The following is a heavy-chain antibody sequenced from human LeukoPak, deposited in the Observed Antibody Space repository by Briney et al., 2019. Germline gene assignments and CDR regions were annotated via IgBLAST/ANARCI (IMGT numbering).Heavy chain of an antibody. D-gene: IGHD2/OR15-2a*01. J-gene: IGHJ6*03. CDR1: GFTFSDYY. CDR2: ISSSGSTI. CDR3: ARPPYFGTRIYYYYMDV. Sequence: GGSLRLSCAASGFTFSDYYMSWIRQAPGKGLEWVSYISSSGSTIYYADSVKGRFTISRDNAKNSLYLQMNSLRAEDTAVYYCARPPYFGTRIYYYYMDVWGKGTTVTVSS. V-gene: IGHV3-11*01.